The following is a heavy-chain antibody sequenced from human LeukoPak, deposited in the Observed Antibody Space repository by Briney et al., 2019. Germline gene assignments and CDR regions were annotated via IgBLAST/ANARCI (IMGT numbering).Heavy chain of an antibody. D-gene: IGHD2-8*01. V-gene: IGHV3-23*01. Sequence: GGSLRLSCAPSGFTFSAYAMSWVRQAPGKGLEWVTSITGYGDRTYYADSVKGRFTISKDNSRNTLYLQMNNLRADDTAIYYCAKDRVPDGRGSLDSGGQGTLVTVSS. J-gene: IGHJ4*02. CDR2: ITGYGDRT. CDR3: AKDRVPDGRGSLDS. CDR1: GFTFSAYA.